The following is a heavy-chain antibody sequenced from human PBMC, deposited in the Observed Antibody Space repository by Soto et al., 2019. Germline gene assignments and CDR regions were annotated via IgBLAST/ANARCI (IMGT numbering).Heavy chain of an antibody. Sequence: ASVKVSCKASGYTFTNYYMHWVRQAPGQGLEWMGIIYPSGGSTRNAQKFQGRITMTRDTSTSTVYMELSSLRSEDTAVYYCARDFSGPMDYCGRGTLVTVSS. J-gene: IGHJ4*02. CDR2: IYPSGGST. D-gene: IGHD3-10*01. CDR1: GYTFTNYY. V-gene: IGHV1-46*01. CDR3: ARDFSGPMDY.